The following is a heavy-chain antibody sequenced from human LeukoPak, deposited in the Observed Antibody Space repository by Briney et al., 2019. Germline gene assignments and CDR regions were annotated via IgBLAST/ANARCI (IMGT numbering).Heavy chain of an antibody. CDR2: MSYSGTT. D-gene: IGHD6-6*01. CDR3: AISGKGRDSSSPVYYYYYYMDV. CDR1: GGSISSFY. V-gene: IGHV4-59*12. Sequence: SGTLSLTCTVSGGSISSFYWSWIRQPPGKGLEWIGYMSYSGTTKYNPSLKSRLTISMDTSKNQFSLKLSSVTAADTAVYYCAISGKGRDSSSPVYYYYYYMDVWGKGTTVTVSS. J-gene: IGHJ6*03.